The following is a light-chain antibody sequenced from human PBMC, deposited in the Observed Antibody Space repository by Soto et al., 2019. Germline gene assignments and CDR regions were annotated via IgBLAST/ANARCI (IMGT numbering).Light chain of an antibody. V-gene: IGKV3-11*01. CDR2: DAS. CDR1: QSVSSY. CDR3: QQRYNWPLT. J-gene: IGKJ2*01. Sequence: EIVLTQSPATLSLSPGEGATLSCRASQSVSSYLAWYQQKPGQTPRLLIYDASNRATGIPARFSGSGSGTDVTLTISSLEPEDFAVYYCQQRYNWPLTFGQGTRLEIK.